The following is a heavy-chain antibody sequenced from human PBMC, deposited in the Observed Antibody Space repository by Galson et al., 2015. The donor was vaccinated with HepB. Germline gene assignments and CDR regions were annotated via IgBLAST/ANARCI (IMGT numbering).Heavy chain of an antibody. V-gene: IGHV1-2*02. CDR1: GYTFTGYY. J-gene: IGHJ4*02. Sequence: SVKVSCKASGYTFTGYYMHWVRQAPGQGLEWVGWINPNSGGTNYAQKFQGRVTMTRDTSISTAYMELSRLRSDDTAVYYCARARGPTMVRGVMRPDYWGQGTLVTVSS. CDR2: INPNSGGT. CDR3: ARARGPTMVRGVMRPDY. D-gene: IGHD3-10*01.